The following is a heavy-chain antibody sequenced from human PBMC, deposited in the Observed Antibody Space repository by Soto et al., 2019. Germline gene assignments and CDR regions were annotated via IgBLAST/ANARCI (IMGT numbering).Heavy chain of an antibody. CDR3: ARDSLADPAGVRYYYVIAV. D-gene: IGHD6-19*01. Sequence: SVKVSCKASGGTFSSYAISWVRQAPGQGLEWMGGIIPIFGTANYAQKFQGRVTITADESTSTAYMELSSLRSEDTAVYYCARDSLADPAGVRYYYVIAVWGQGTTVTVSS. J-gene: IGHJ6*02. V-gene: IGHV1-69*13. CDR1: GGTFSSYA. CDR2: IIPIFGTA.